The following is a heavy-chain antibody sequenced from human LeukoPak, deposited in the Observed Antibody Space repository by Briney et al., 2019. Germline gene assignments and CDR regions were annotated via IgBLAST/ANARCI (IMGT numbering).Heavy chain of an antibody. V-gene: IGHV3-7*01. Sequence: AGGSLRLSCAASGFTFSSYWMSWVRQAPGKGLEWVANIKQDGSEKYYVDSVKGRFTISRDNAKNSLYLQMNSLRAEDTAVYYCARESLRFLEWFQPFYGMDVWGQGTTVTVSS. CDR2: IKQDGSEK. D-gene: IGHD3-3*01. CDR1: GFTFSSYW. CDR3: ARESLRFLEWFQPFYGMDV. J-gene: IGHJ6*02.